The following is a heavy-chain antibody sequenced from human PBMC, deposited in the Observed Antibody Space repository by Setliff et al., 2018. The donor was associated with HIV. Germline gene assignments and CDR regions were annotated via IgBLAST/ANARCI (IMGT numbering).Heavy chain of an antibody. CDR2: IYTSGNT. CDR3: ARGRYSSGWYKDAFDI. V-gene: IGHV4-61*02. D-gene: IGHD6-19*01. CDR1: GGSISSGSYY. J-gene: IGHJ3*02. Sequence: SETLSLTCTVSGGSISSGSYYWSWIRQPAGKGLEWIGRIYTSGNTNYNPSLKSRVTISADTSKEQFSLKLNSVTAADTAVYYCARGRYSSGWYKDAFDIWGQGTMVTVSS.